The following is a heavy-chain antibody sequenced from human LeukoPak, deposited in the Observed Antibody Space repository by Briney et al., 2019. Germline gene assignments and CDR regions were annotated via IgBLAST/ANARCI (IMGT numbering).Heavy chain of an antibody. V-gene: IGHV1-18*01. D-gene: IGHD3-22*01. CDR1: GYTFTSYG. CDR3: ATDQRSGYYSRVDY. CDR2: ISAYNGNT. Sequence: GASVKVSCKASGYTFTSYGISWVRQAPGQGLEWMGWISAYNGNTNYAQKLQGRVTMTTDTSTSTAYMELRSLRSDDTAVYYCATDQRSGYYSRVDYWGQGTLVTVSS. J-gene: IGHJ4*02.